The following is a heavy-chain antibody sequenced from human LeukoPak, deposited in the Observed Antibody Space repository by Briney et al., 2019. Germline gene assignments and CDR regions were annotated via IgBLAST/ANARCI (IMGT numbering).Heavy chain of an antibody. J-gene: IGHJ4*02. CDR1: GGSLSSSNW. D-gene: IGHD4/OR15-4a*01. CDR2: IYHSGST. V-gene: IGHV4-4*02. Sequence: TSGTLSLTCAVSGGSLSSSNWWSWVRPPPGKGLEWIGEIYHSGSTNYNPSLKSRVTLSVDTSTNQFSLKLRSVTAADTAVYYCTRRLSNGATLNYFDYWGQGTLVTVSS. CDR3: TRRLSNGATLNYFDY.